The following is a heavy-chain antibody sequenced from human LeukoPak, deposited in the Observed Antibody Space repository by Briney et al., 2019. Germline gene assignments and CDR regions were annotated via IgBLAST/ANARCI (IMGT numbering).Heavy chain of an antibody. CDR3: AKRDYYDSSGYAPLFDH. J-gene: IGHJ4*02. CDR2: ISRSGDNT. D-gene: IGHD3-22*01. Sequence: GGSLRLSXAASGFTFSTYAMSWVRQAPGKGLEWASSISRSGDNTDYADVVKGRFTISRDNSKNTLYLQMNSLRGEDTAVYFCAKRDYYDSSGYAPLFDHWGQGTLATVSP. V-gene: IGHV3-23*01. CDR1: GFTFSTYA.